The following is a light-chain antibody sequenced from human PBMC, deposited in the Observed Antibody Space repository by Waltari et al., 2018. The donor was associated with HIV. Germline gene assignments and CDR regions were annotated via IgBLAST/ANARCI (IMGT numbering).Light chain of an antibody. V-gene: IGLV2-14*03. CDR2: DVS. J-gene: IGLJ2*01. Sequence: QSALTQPASVSGSPGQSITISCTGTSSDVGGYNYVSWYQQHPGKAPKLMIYDVSNRPSVVSNRFSGSKSGNTAALTSAGLQAEDEADYYCSSYTSSSTKVFGGGTKLTVL. CDR3: SSYTSSSTKV. CDR1: SSDVGGYNY.